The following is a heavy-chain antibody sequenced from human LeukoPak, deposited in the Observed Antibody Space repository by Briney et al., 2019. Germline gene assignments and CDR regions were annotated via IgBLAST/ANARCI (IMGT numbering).Heavy chain of an antibody. CDR2: IHHSGST. V-gene: IGHV4-38-2*02. CDR3: ARDETGDDAFDI. CDR1: GYSINSGYY. J-gene: IGHJ3*02. Sequence: PSETLSLTSAVSGYSINSGYYWGWILQPPGKGLEWIVSIHHSGSTQHNPSLKSRVTISVDTSKNQFSLKLSSVTAADTAVYYCARDETGDDAFDIWGQGTMVTVSS. D-gene: IGHD7-27*01.